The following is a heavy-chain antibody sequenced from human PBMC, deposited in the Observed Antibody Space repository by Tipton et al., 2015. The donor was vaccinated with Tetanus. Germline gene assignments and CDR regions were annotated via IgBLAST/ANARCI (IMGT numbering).Heavy chain of an antibody. J-gene: IGHJ6*02. V-gene: IGHV5-51*01. CDR3: ARSLSKYYFYYGLDV. D-gene: IGHD2-2*01. CDR1: GYNINLYW. Sequence: QLVQSGTEVKKPGESLKISCQGSGYNINLYWIAWVRQMPGKGLEWMGIIYPGDSDTRYSPSFEGQVTISVDKSITTAYLQWSSLKASDTAMYYCARSLSKYYFYYGLDVWGQGTTVTVSS. CDR2: IYPGDSDT.